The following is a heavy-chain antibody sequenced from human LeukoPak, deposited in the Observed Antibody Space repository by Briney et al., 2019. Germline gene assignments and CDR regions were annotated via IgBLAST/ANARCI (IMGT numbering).Heavy chain of an antibody. D-gene: IGHD3-22*01. CDR1: GGSISSGSYY. CDR3: ARGTTMIVVGHYYMDV. J-gene: IGHJ6*03. Sequence: SETLSLTCTVSGGSISSGSYYWSWIRQPAGTGLEWLGRIYTSGSTNYNPSLKSRVTISVDTSKNQFSLKLSSVTAADTAGYYCARGTTMIVVGHYYMDVWGKGTTVTISS. V-gene: IGHV4-61*02. CDR2: IYTSGST.